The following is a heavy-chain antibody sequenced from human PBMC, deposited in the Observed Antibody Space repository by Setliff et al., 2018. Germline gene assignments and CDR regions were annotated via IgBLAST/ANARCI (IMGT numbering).Heavy chain of an antibody. J-gene: IGHJ6*03. CDR1: GYSIGYSIGSGHY. CDR3: AREQWLDPPGYYYMDV. Sequence: PSETLSLTCAVSGYSIGYSIGSGHYWGWIRQPPGKGLEWIGSVYHRGSTYYNPSLESRVTISVDTSKNQFSLKLNSVTAADMAVYYCAREQWLDPPGYYYMDVWAKGTTVTVSS. CDR2: VYHRGST. V-gene: IGHV4-38-2*02. D-gene: IGHD6-19*01.